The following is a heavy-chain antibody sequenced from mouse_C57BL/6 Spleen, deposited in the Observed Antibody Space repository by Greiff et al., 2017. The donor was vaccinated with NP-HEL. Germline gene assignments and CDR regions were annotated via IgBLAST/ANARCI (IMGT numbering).Heavy chain of an antibody. CDR1: GYTFTSYW. Sequence: VQLQQSGAELVKPGASVKMSCKASGYTFTSYWITWVKQRPGQCLEWIGDIYPGSGSTNYNEKFKSKATLTVDTSSSTAYMQLSSLTSEDSAVYYCASGDDYDWGYWGQSTTLTVSS. J-gene: IGHJ2*01. CDR2: IYPGSGST. V-gene: IGHV1-55*01. CDR3: ASGDDYDWGY. D-gene: IGHD2-4*01.